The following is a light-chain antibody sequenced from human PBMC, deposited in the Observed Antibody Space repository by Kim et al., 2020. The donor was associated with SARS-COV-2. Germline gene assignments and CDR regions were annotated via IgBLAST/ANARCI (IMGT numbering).Light chain of an antibody. V-gene: IGKV1D-16*01. J-gene: IGKJ3*01. CDR3: QQYDGYPFT. CDR1: QDVNNW. CDR2: GVS. Sequence: IQMTQSPSSLSASVGDRVTITCRASQDVNNWLAWYQQKPGKAPKSRIYGVSSLQGGVPSRFSGGGSGTNFTLTISSLQPEDFATYYCQQYDGYPFTFGPGTKVDIK.